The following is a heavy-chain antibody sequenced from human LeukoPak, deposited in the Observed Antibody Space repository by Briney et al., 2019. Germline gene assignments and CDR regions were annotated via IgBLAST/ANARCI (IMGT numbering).Heavy chain of an antibody. CDR3: AALYYYGSGSLGYFDY. V-gene: IGHV1-69*13. Sequence: GASVKVSCKASGGTFSSYAISWVRQAPGQGLEWMGGIIPIFGTANYAQKFQGRVTITADESTSTAYMELSSLRSEDTAVYYCAALYYYGSGSLGYFDYWGQGTLVTVSS. D-gene: IGHD3-10*01. CDR1: GGTFSSYA. CDR2: IIPIFGTA. J-gene: IGHJ4*02.